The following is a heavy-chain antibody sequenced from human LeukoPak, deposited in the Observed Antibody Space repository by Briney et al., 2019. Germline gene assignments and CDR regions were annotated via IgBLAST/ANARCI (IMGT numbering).Heavy chain of an antibody. Sequence: EASVKVSCKASGYTFTTYGISWVRQAPGQGLEWMGWSSPYNGNTNYAQKFQGRVTMATDTSTSTVYMELRSLRSGDTAVYYCARGGNSGWRTPNDDYWGQGTLVIVSS. CDR1: GYTFTTYG. CDR3: ARGGNSGWRTPNDDY. CDR2: SSPYNGNT. V-gene: IGHV1-18*01. J-gene: IGHJ4*02. D-gene: IGHD6-19*01.